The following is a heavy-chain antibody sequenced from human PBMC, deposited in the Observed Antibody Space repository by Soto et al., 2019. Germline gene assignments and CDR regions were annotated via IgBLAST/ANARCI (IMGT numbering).Heavy chain of an antibody. J-gene: IGHJ3*01. V-gene: IGHV1-8*01. D-gene: IGHD2-15*01. Sequence: QVQVVQSGAEVKKPGASVKVSCKASGYSFTSYDVNWVRQATGQGLEWMGWMNPNSAKTVYAQKFQGRVTMTRDTSISTAYMELTGLTSEATAVYYCARDPFTSYCSDGGGSYDALDVWGQGTMVTVSS. CDR1: GYSFTSYD. CDR3: ARDPFTSYCSDGGGSYDALDV. CDR2: MNPNSAKT.